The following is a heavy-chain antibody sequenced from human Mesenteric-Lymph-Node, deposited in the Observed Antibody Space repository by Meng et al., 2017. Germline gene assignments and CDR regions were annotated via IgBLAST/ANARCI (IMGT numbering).Heavy chain of an antibody. Sequence: GSLRLSCAVSGGSISSSNWWSWVRQPPGKGLEWIGEIYHSGSTNYNPSLKSRVTISVDKSKNQFSLKLSSVTAADTAVYYCARDTQQQLVVGWFDPWGQGTLATFPS. J-gene: IGHJ5*02. CDR3: ARDTQQQLVVGWFDP. CDR2: IYHSGST. D-gene: IGHD6-13*01. V-gene: IGHV4-4*02. CDR1: GGSISSSNW.